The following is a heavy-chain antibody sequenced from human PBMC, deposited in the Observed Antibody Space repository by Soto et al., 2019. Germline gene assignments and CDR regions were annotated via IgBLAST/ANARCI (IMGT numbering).Heavy chain of an antibody. CDR1: GFTFSSYA. D-gene: IGHD3-16*01. J-gene: IGHJ4*02. CDR3: ARAYEGDYFDY. CDR2: ISYDGSNK. Sequence: QVQLVESGRGVVQPGRSLRLSCAASGFTFSSYAMHWVRQAPGKGLEWVAVISYDGSNKYYADSVKGRFTISRDNSKNTLHLQMNSLRAEDTAVYYCARAYEGDYFDYWGQGTLVTVSS. V-gene: IGHV3-30-3*01.